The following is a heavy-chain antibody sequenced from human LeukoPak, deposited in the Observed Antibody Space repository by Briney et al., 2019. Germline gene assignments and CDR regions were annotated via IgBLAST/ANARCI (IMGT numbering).Heavy chain of an antibody. D-gene: IGHD6-19*01. V-gene: IGHV3-64*01. CDR1: GFTFSDYG. CDR2: ISSNGGST. Sequence: GGSLRLSCTASGFTFSDYGMHWVRQAPGKGLEYVSTISSNGGSTYYANSVKGRFTVSRDNSKNTLYLQMGSLRAEDMAVYYCARDSSSRPFDYWGQGTLVTVSS. J-gene: IGHJ4*02. CDR3: ARDSSSRPFDY.